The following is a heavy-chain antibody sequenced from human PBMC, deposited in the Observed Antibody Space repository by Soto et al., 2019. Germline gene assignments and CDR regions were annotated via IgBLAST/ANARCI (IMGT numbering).Heavy chain of an antibody. CDR2: ITSDGKTT. CDR3: AGQWLGFENVGRGMGV. V-gene: IGHV3-74*01. Sequence: EVQLVESGGGLVQPGGSLRLSCAASGFSFSSHWMHWVRKVPGKGLEWVARITSDGKTTGYADSVKGRFTISRDNAKNTLYLQMNRLRIEDTFIFYCAGQWLGFENVGRGMGVWGQGATVTVS. CDR1: GFSFSSHW. J-gene: IGHJ6*02. D-gene: IGHD6-19*01.